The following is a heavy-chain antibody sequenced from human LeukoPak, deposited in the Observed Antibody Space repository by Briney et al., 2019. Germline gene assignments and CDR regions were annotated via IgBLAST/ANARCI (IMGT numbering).Heavy chain of an antibody. CDR1: GYSISSGYY. CDR3: ARQGSGSYDY. CDR2: IYHSGST. V-gene: IGHV4-38-2*01. Sequence: SETLSLTCAVSGYSISSGYYWGWIRQPPGKGLEWIGSIYHSGSTYYNPSLKSRLTISVDTSKNQFSLKLSSVTAADTAVYYCARQGSGSYDYWGQGTLVTVSS. D-gene: IGHD1-26*01. J-gene: IGHJ4*02.